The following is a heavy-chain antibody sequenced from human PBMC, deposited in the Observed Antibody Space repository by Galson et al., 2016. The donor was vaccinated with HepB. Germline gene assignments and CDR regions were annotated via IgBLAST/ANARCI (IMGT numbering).Heavy chain of an antibody. V-gene: IGHV3-23*01. J-gene: IGHJ4*02. D-gene: IGHD6-19*01. Sequence: SLRLSCAASGFSFSSHGMSWVRQAPGKGLEWVSVISGSGRSTYYADSVKGRFTISRDNPKSTLFLQMNSLRAEDTALYYCAKDKSGEVAGIGRLDHWGQGTLVSVSS. CDR3: AKDKSGEVAGIGRLDH. CDR1: GFSFSSHG. CDR2: ISGSGRST.